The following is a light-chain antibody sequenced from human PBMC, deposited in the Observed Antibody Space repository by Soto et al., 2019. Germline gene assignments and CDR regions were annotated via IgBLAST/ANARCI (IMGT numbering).Light chain of an antibody. J-gene: IGKJ4*01. Sequence: ENVLTQSPGTLSLSPGEIATLSCRASQSVAANYLAWYQQKPGQAPRLLIFAASSRATGVPDRFSGSGSGTDFTLTISRLEPEDFAVYYCQQYGTAPLTFGGGAKVEI. CDR2: AAS. CDR1: QSVAANY. CDR3: QQYGTAPLT. V-gene: IGKV3-20*01.